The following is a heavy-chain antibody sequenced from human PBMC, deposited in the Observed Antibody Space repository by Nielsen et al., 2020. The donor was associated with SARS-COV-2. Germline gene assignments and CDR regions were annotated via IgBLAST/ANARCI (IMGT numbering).Heavy chain of an antibody. V-gene: IGHV3-23*01. D-gene: IGHD6-19*01. CDR2: ISGSGGST. Sequence: GESLKISCAASGFTFSSYAMSWVRQAPGKGLEWVSAISGSGGSTYYADSVKGRFTISRDNSKNTLYLQMNSLRAEDTAVYYCARDSSGWYGIMANYYGMDVWGQGTTVTVSS. J-gene: IGHJ6*02. CDR3: ARDSSGWYGIMANYYGMDV. CDR1: GFTFSSYA.